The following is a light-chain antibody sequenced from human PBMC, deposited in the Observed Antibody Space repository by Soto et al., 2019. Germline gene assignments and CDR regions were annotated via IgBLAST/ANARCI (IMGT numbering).Light chain of an antibody. J-gene: IGKJ1*01. CDR3: QHYNNWPPWT. V-gene: IGKV3-15*01. CDR2: GAS. CDR1: QSVSSN. Sequence: EIVMTQSPATLSVSPGDTATLSCRASQSVSSNLAWYQQKPGQAPRLLIYGASTRATGIPARFRGSGSGTEFTLTISSLQSVDFAVYYCQHYNNWPPWTFGQGTKVEIK.